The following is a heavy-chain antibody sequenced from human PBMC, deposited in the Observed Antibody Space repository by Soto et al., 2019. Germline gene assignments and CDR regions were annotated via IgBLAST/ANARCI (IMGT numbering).Heavy chain of an antibody. CDR1: GFFTFSRYW. CDR3: ARPDARYDSTAY. J-gene: IGHJ4*02. CDR2: IKEDGSEK. Sequence: EVQLVESGGGSVQPGGSLRLSCVASGFFTFSRYWMSWVRQVPGQGLEWVANIKEDGSEKYYVDSVKGRFTISRDNAKTPVYLQRNRLRVEDTAVYYCARPDARYDSTAYWGQGTLVTVSS. V-gene: IGHV3-7*04. D-gene: IGHD3-22*01.